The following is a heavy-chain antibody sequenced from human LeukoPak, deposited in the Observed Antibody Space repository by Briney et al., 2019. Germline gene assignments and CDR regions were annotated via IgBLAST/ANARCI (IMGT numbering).Heavy chain of an antibody. V-gene: IGHV1-8*01. CDR2: MNPNSGDT. CDR3: ASNPPNTGDFYY. J-gene: IGHJ4*02. CDR1: GYTFTNLD. D-gene: IGHD1-1*01. Sequence: ASVKVSCKTSGYTFTNLDINWLRQAPGQGLEWMGWMNPNSGDTGYAQKFQGRVSMTRDIFKSTAYMELSSLRSEGTAIYYCASNPPNTGDFYYWGPGTLVTVSS.